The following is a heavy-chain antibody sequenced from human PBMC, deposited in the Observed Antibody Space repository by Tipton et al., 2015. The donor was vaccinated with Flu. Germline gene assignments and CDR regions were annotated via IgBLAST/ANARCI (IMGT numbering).Heavy chain of an antibody. CDR1: GGSISSGGYS. Sequence: PSLTCAVSGGSISSGGYSWSWIRQPPGKGLEWIGYIYHSGSTYYNPSLKSRVTISVDRSKNQFSLKLSSVTAADTAVYYCARAPTYYYDSSGGGNDAFDIWGQGTMVTVSS. CDR2: IYHSGST. D-gene: IGHD3-22*01. V-gene: IGHV4-30-2*01. CDR3: ARAPTYYYDSSGGGNDAFDI. J-gene: IGHJ3*02.